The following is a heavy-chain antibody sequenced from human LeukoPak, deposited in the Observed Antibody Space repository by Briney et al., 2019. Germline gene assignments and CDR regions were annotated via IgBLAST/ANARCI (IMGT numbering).Heavy chain of an antibody. Sequence: PSETLSLTCTVSGGSISSYYWSWIRQPAGKGLEWIGRIYTSGSTNYNPSLKSRVTMSVDTSKNQFSLKLSSVTAADTAVYYCARDQYYYGSGSHNFDYWGQGTLVTVSS. V-gene: IGHV4-4*07. CDR1: GGSISSYY. CDR2: IYTSGST. J-gene: IGHJ4*02. CDR3: ARDQYYYGSGSHNFDY. D-gene: IGHD3-10*01.